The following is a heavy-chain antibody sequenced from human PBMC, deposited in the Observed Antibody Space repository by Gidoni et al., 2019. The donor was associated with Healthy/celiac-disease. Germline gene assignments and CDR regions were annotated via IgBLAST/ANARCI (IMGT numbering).Heavy chain of an antibody. CDR1: GGSISSSSYY. Sequence: QLQLQESGPGLVKPSETLSLTCTVSGGSISSSSYYWGWIRQPPGKGLEWIGSIYYSGSTYYNPSLKSRVTISVDTSKNQFSLKLSSVTAADTAVYYCAEMATIKAFDYWGQGTLVTVSS. V-gene: IGHV4-39*01. CDR3: AEMATIKAFDY. J-gene: IGHJ4*02. D-gene: IGHD5-12*01. CDR2: IYYSGST.